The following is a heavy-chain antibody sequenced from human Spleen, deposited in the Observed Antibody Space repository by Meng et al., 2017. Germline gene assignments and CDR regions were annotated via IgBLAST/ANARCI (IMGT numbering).Heavy chain of an antibody. CDR3: ARGPTTMAHDFDY. CDR2: INHSGST. D-gene: IGHD4-11*01. J-gene: IGHJ4*02. Sequence: QVQIHQWRAGLLKPSSTLSLPCVVSGGSFINYDWSWIRQPPGKGLEWIGEINHSGSTNYNPSLESRATISVDTSQNNLSLKLSSVTAADSAVYYCARGPTTMAHDFDYWGQGTLVTVSS. CDR1: GGSFINYD. V-gene: IGHV4-34*01.